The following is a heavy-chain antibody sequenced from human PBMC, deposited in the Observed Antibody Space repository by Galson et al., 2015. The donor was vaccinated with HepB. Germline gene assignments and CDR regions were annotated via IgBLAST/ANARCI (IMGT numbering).Heavy chain of an antibody. CDR2: ISWNSGNI. Sequence: SLRLSCAASGFTYDDYAMHWVRQAPGKGLEWVSGISWNSGNIDYADSLRGRFTISRDNAKNSLYLQMNSLTPVDTALYYCAKAGRFHTFDSWGQGTLVTVSS. CDR3: AKAGRFHTFDS. J-gene: IGHJ4*02. D-gene: IGHD1-26*01. CDR1: GFTYDDYA. V-gene: IGHV3-9*01.